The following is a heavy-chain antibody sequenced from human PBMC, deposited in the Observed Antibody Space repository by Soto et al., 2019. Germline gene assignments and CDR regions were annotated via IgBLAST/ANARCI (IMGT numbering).Heavy chain of an antibody. D-gene: IGHD3-9*01. V-gene: IGHV4-59*01. CDR1: GGSISSYY. J-gene: IGHJ1*01. CDR3: ARDYYVTLTGYRAEYFQH. CDR2: IYYSGST. Sequence: SETLSLTCTVSGGSISSYYWSWIRQPPGKGLEWIGYIYYSGSTNYNPSLKSRVTISIDTSKKQFSLKLSSVTAADTAVYYCARDYYVTLTGYRAEYFQHWGQGTLVPVSS.